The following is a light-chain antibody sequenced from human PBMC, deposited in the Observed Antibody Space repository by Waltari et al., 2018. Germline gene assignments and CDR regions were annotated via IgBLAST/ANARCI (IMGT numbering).Light chain of an antibody. CDR2: DAS. J-gene: IGKJ3*01. V-gene: IGKV3-11*01. CDR1: QSISSY. CDR3: QHRGHWPPVAT. Sequence: IVLTQSPATLSLSPGERATLSCRASQSISSYLAWYQPRPGQPPRLLIYDASNRATGIPARFSGSGSGTDFTLTISSLEPEDFAVYYCQHRGHWPPVATFGPGTIVD.